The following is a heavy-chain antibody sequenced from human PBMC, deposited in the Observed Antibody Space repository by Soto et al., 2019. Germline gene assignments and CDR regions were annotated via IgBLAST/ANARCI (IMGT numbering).Heavy chain of an antibody. J-gene: IGHJ5*02. CDR1: GGSISSSNW. Sequence: SETLSLTCAVSGGSISSSNWWSRVRQPPGKGLEGIGGSYHSGSTNYNPSLKSRGTISVDRSKNQFSLKLSSVTAADTAVYYCVGSIGAFWFDPWGQGTLVTVS. D-gene: IGHD5-12*01. CDR2: SYHSGST. V-gene: IGHV4-4*02. CDR3: VGSIGAFWFDP.